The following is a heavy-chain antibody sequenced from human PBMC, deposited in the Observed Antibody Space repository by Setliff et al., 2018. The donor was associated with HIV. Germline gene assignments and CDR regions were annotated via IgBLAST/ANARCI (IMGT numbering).Heavy chain of an antibody. CDR2: ISYDGNNK. Sequence: PGGSLRLSCAASGFTFNSYAMHWVRQAPGKGLQWVSVISYDGNNKKYADSVKGRFTTSRDNPKNSLYLQMNSLRVEDTAVYYCARETSVATWGHQCDYWGQGTLVTVSS. CDR1: GFTFNSYA. CDR3: ARETSVATWGHQCDY. V-gene: IGHV3-30*04. D-gene: IGHD7-27*01. J-gene: IGHJ4*02.